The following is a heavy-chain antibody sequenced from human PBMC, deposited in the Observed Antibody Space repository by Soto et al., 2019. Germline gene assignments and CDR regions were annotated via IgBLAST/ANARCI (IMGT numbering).Heavy chain of an antibody. CDR2: ITSSSSYI. Sequence: GGSLRLSCAASGFTFSLYSMIWVRQAPGKGLEWVASITSSSSYIYYEDSLKGRFTISRDNAKNSLFLQLDSLRAEDTAVYFCVRARSTDSRPDYWGQGPPVTVSS. CDR1: GFTFSLYS. J-gene: IGHJ4*02. CDR3: VRARSTDSRPDY. V-gene: IGHV3-21*01. D-gene: IGHD3-22*01.